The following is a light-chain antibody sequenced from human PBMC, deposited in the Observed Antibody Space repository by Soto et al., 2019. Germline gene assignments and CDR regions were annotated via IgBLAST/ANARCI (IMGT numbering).Light chain of an antibody. CDR2: GAF. CDR3: QQYNNWPPYS. J-gene: IGKJ2*03. Sequence: EIVMTQSPATLSVSPGERVTLSCRASQSVSSNLAWYQQKPGQAPRLLIYGAFTRATGIPARFSGSGSGTESTLTISSLQSEDFAVDYCQQYNNWPPYSFGQGTKLEIQ. V-gene: IGKV3-15*01. CDR1: QSVSSN.